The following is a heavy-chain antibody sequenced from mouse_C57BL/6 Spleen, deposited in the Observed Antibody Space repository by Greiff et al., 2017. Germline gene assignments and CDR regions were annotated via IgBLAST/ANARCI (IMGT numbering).Heavy chain of an antibody. CDR2: INPSNGGT. D-gene: IGHD1-1*01. CDR1: GYTFTSYW. Sequence: QVPLKQPGTELVKPGASVKLSCKASGYTFTSYWMHWVKQRPGQGLEWIGNINPSNGGTNYNEQFKSKATLTVNKSSSTAYMQLSSLTSEDYAVYYDAGYYGSSYWVAYWGQGTLVTVSA. V-gene: IGHV1-53*01. CDR3: AGYYGSSYWVAY. J-gene: IGHJ3*01.